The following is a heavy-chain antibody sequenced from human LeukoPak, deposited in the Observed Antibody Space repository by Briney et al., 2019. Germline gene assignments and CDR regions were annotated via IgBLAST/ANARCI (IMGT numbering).Heavy chain of an antibody. CDR2: ISYDGSNE. CDR3: AKTPYYYGSGTYLIDY. D-gene: IGHD3-10*01. Sequence: GGPLRLCCAASGFTFSSYAMHWVRQAPGKGLEWVALISYDGSNEYYADSVQGRFTISRDTSKNTLYLQMNSLRAEDTAVYYCAKTPYYYGSGTYLIDYWGQGTLVTVSS. V-gene: IGHV3-30*18. J-gene: IGHJ4*02. CDR1: GFTFSSYA.